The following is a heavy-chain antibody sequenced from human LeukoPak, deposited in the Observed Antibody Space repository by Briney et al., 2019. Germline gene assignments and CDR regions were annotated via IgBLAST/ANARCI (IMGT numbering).Heavy chain of an antibody. CDR2: MNPNSGNT. V-gene: IGHV1-8*03. Sequence: ASVKVSCKASGYTFTSYDINWVRHATGQGLEWMGWMNPNSGNTGYAQKFQGRVTITRNTSISTAYMELSSLRSEDTAVYYCARGRRSGYKNNWFDPWGQGTLVTVSS. CDR3: ARGRRSGYKNNWFDP. D-gene: IGHD3-3*01. CDR1: GYTFTSYD. J-gene: IGHJ5*02.